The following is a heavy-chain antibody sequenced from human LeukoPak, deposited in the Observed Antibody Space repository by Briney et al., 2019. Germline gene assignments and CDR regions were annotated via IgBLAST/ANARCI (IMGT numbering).Heavy chain of an antibody. CDR1: GGSISNYY. CDR3: ARERVEGSGSGSYDHYGMDV. Sequence: SETLSLTCTVSGGSISNYYWSWIRQPPGKGLEWMGYMSYSGSANYNPPLNSRGTISIDTSKNQFSLKLSSVTAADTAVYYCARERVEGSGSGSYDHYGMDVWGQGTTVTVSS. J-gene: IGHJ6*02. CDR2: MSYSGSA. V-gene: IGHV4-59*01. D-gene: IGHD3-10*01.